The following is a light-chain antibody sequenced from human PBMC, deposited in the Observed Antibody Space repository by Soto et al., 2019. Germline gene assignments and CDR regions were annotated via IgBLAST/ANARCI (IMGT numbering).Light chain of an antibody. J-gene: IGKJ4*01. V-gene: IGKV3-20*01. CDR2: RAS. CDR1: QSVSSNY. CDR3: QQYGSSPLT. Sequence: EIVLTQSPGTLSLSPGERATLSCRASQSVSSNYLAWYQQKPGQAPKVLIYRASSRATGIPDRFSGIGSGTNFTLTISRLESEDFAVYYCQQYGSSPLTFGGGTKVEIK.